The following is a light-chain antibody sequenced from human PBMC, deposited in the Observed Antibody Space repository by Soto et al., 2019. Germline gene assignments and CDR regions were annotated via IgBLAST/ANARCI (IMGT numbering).Light chain of an antibody. J-gene: IGKJ4*01. V-gene: IGKV1-27*01. Sequence: DIQMTQSPSSLSASVGDRVTITCRASQGITNYLAWYQQKPGQVPRLLIYRESTLQSGVPSRFSGSGFGSDFTLTISSLQPEDVATYYCEKYVNAPLTFGGGTKVEIK. CDR3: EKYVNAPLT. CDR1: QGITNY. CDR2: RES.